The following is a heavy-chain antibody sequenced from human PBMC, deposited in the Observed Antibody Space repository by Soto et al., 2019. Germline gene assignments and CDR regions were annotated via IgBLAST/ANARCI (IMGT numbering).Heavy chain of an antibody. J-gene: IGHJ6*02. V-gene: IGHV7-4-1*01. CDR3: ARGYQPVWFGDLWHDYYGMDV. CDR1: GYTFTSYA. CDR2: INTNTGNP. D-gene: IGHD3-10*01. Sequence: QVQLVQSGSELKKPGASVKVSCKASGYTFTSYAMNWVRQAPGQGLEWMGWINTNTGNPTYAQGFTGRFVLSLDSSVSTAYLQLCSLKAEDTAVYYCARGYQPVWFGDLWHDYYGMDVWGQGTTVTVSS.